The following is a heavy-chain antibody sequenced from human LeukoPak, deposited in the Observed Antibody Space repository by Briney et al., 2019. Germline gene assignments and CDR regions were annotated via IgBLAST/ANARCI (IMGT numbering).Heavy chain of an antibody. CDR2: MNPNSGNT. D-gene: IGHD3-22*01. Sequence: ASVKVSCKASGYTFTSYDINWVRQATGQGLEWMGWMNPNSGNTGYAQKFQGRVTMTRDTSISTAYMELTSLRSDDTAVYYCARDPPLYYDSSGYYSSDDYWGQGALVTVSS. CDR1: GYTFTSYD. CDR3: ARDPPLYYDSSGYYSSDDY. J-gene: IGHJ4*02. V-gene: IGHV1-8*01.